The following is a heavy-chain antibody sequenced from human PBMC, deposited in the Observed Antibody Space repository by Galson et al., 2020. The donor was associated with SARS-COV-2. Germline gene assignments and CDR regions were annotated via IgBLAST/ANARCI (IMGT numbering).Heavy chain of an antibody. J-gene: IGHJ4*02. V-gene: IGHV4-39*02. CDR3: VRRGDTAAWFY. D-gene: IGHD3-22*01. Sequence: SETLSLTCSVSGGSISSRRYYWGWIRQPPGKGLEWIASVIYTGSTSYNPSLKSRVTISVDTSKNHFSLRVTSVTAADTAVYYCVRRGDTAAWFYWGQGALVTVSS. CDR2: VIYTGST. CDR1: GGSISSRRYY.